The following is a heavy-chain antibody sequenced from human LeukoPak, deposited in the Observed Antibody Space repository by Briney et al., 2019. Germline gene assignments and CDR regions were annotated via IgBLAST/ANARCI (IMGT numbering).Heavy chain of an antibody. Sequence: PSETLSLTCAVYGGSFSGYYWSWIRQPPGKGLEWIGEINHSGSTNYNPSLKSRVTISVDTSKNQFSLKLSSVTAADTAVYYCARGSGGWGSYYYGMDVWGQGTTVTVSS. CDR1: GGSFSGYY. CDR3: ARGSGGWGSYYYGMDV. V-gene: IGHV4-34*01. D-gene: IGHD6-19*01. J-gene: IGHJ6*02. CDR2: INHSGST.